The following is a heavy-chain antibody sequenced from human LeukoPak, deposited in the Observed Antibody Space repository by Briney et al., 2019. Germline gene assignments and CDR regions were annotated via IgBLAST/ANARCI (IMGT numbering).Heavy chain of an antibody. CDR2: IDYSGST. J-gene: IGHJ4*02. CDR1: GDSTYNSIYY. D-gene: IGHD3-10*01. Sequence: ASETLSLTCTVSGDSTYNSIYYWAWIRQPPGKGLEWIGSIDYSGSTHYNPSLESRATISIDTSKMQFSLKLSSVTAADTAVYYCAIRWFGELEGPPDYWGQGTLVTVSS. V-gene: IGHV4-39*07. CDR3: AIRWFGELEGPPDY.